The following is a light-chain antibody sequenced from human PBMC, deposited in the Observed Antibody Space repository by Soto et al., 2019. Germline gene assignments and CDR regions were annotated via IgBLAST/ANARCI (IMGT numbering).Light chain of an antibody. CDR1: ISDIGSYNS. CDR3: FSYAGSSTWV. Sequence: QAVLTQPASVSGSPGQSITISCTGTISDIGSYNSIAWYQQHPGKAPRVMIFGVTKRPSGISNRFSGSKSGYTASLTISGLQAEDEADYFCFSYAGSSTWVFGGGTKVTVL. CDR2: GVT. V-gene: IGLV2-23*02. J-gene: IGLJ3*02.